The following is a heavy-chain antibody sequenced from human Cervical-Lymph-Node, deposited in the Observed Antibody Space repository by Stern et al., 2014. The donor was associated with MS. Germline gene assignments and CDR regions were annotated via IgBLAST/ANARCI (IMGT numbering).Heavy chain of an antibody. J-gene: IGHJ4*02. D-gene: IGHD5-24*01. CDR1: GGTFSRYS. CDR2: IIPMFGTT. V-gene: IGHV1-69*06. CDR3: ATGNNWQDDYFSY. Sequence: VQLVESGAEVMQPGSSVKVSCKASGGTFSRYSISWVRQAPGQGLEWMGGIIPMFGTTNYAQKFQGRVTITADKSTSTAYMEVSSLEDTAVYYCATGNNWQDDYFSYWGQGALVTVSS.